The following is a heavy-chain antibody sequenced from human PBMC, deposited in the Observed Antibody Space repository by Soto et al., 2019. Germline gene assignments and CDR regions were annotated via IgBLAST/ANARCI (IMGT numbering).Heavy chain of an antibody. Sequence: ASVKVSCKASGYTFTSYDINWVRQATGQGLEWMGWMNPNSGNTGYAQKFQGRVTMTRNTSISTAYMELSSLRSEDTAVYYCARGETVTTVLNYYYYYMDVWGKGTTVTVSS. D-gene: IGHD4-17*01. V-gene: IGHV1-8*01. CDR3: ARGETVTTVLNYYYYYMDV. CDR1: GYTFTSYD. J-gene: IGHJ6*03. CDR2: MNPNSGNT.